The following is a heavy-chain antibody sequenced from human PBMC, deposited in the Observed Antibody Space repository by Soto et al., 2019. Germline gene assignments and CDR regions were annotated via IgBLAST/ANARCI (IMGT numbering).Heavy chain of an antibody. D-gene: IGHD3-3*01. CDR1: WGSVSSNHAA. J-gene: IGHJ6*02. CDR3: ARDPWSGLRFLEWLPLPYYYYGMDV. V-gene: IGHV6-1*01. CDR2: RYYRSKWYN. Sequence: SLPLSLTCSSSWGSVSSNHAACNCIRQSPSRGLEWLGRRYYRSKWYNDYAVSVKSRITINPDTSKNQFSLQLNSVTPEDTAVYYCARDPWSGLRFLEWLPLPYYYYGMDVWGQGTTVTVSS.